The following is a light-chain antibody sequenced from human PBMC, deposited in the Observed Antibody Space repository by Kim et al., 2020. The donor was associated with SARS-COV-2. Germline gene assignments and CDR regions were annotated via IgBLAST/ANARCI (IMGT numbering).Light chain of an antibody. J-gene: IGLJ2*01. CDR3: CSYAGSYGVV. V-gene: IGLV2-11*01. CDR1: SSDVGGYNY. Sequence: GQSVTISCTATSSDVGGYNYVYWYQQHPGKAPKLVIYDVSKRPSGVPDRFSGSKSGNTASLTISGLQAEDEADYYCCSYAGSYGVVFGGGTQLTVL. CDR2: DVS.